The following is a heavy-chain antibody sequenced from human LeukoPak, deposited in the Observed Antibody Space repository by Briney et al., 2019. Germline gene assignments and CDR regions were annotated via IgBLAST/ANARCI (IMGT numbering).Heavy chain of an antibody. CDR2: IYYSGST. J-gene: IGHJ6*03. D-gene: IGHD2-15*01. CDR1: GGSISSSSYY. Sequence: PSETLSLTCTVTGGSISSSSYYWGWIRQPPGKGLEWIGSIYYSGSTYYNPFLKSRVTISVDTSKNQFSLKLSSVTAADTAVYYCARGYCSGGSCYSYYYYNYMDVWGKGTTVTVSS. V-gene: IGHV4-39*07. CDR3: ARGYCSGGSCYSYYYYNYMDV.